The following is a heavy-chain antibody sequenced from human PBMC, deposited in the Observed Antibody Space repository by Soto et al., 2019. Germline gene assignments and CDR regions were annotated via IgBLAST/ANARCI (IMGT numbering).Heavy chain of an antibody. CDR1: GFTFSSYG. V-gene: IGHV3-30*18. Sequence: GSLRLSCAASGFTFSSYGMHWVRQAPGKGLEWVAVISYDGSNKYYADSVKGRFTISRDNSKNTLYLQMNSLRAEDTAVYYCAKDGSIAAAGISLDYWGQGTLVTVSS. CDR3: AKDGSIAAAGISLDY. CDR2: ISYDGSNK. D-gene: IGHD6-13*01. J-gene: IGHJ4*02.